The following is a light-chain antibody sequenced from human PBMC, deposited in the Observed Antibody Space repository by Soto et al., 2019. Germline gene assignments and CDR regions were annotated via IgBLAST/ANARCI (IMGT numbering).Light chain of an antibody. CDR3: QVWDISSDDVV. CDR2: YDS. J-gene: IGLJ2*01. CDR1: NIGSKS. V-gene: IGLV3-21*04. Sequence: SYELTQPPSVSVAPGKTARITCGGNNIGSKSVHWYQQKPGQAPVLVIYYDSDRPSGIPERFSGSNSGNTATLTISRVEAGYEADYYCQVWDISSDDVVFCGGTKVTVL.